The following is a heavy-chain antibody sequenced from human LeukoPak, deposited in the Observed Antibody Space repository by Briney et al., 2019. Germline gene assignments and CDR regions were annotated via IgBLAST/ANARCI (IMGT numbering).Heavy chain of an antibody. Sequence: SETLSLTCTVSGGSISSYYWSWIRQPPGKGQEWIGYIYYSGSTNYNPSLKSRVTISVDTSKNQFSLKLSSVTAADTAVYYCAGTGTGYYYGMDVWGQGTTVTVSS. V-gene: IGHV4-59*01. CDR3: AGTGTGYYYGMDV. CDR1: GGSISSYY. D-gene: IGHD3/OR15-3a*01. CDR2: IYYSGST. J-gene: IGHJ6*02.